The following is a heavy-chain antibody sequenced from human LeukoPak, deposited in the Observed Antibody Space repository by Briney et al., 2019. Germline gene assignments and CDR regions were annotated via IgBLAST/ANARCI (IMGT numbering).Heavy chain of an antibody. J-gene: IGHJ4*02. D-gene: IGHD3-16*01. Sequence: GGSLRLPCAASGFTFSSYEMNWVRQAPGKGLEWVSYISSSGSTIYYADSVKGRFTISRDNAKNSLYLQMNSLRAEDTAVYYCARDPGGPYYFDYWGQGTLVTVSS. CDR3: ARDPGGPYYFDY. V-gene: IGHV3-48*03. CDR1: GFTFSSYE. CDR2: ISSSGSTI.